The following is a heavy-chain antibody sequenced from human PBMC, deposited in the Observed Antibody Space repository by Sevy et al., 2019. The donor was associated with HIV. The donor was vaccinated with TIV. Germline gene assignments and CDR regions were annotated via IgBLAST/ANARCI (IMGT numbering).Heavy chain of an antibody. Sequence: GGSLRLSCAASGFTFGTYNMNWVRQAPGKGPEWLSYISSSSTTIDYADSVKGRITSSRDNATNTLYLQLNSLRAEDSAVYYCARDYYTSGSYSFDLWGRGTLVTVSS. D-gene: IGHD3-10*01. V-gene: IGHV3-48*01. CDR1: GFTFGTYN. CDR3: ARDYYTSGSYSFDL. CDR2: ISSSSTTI. J-gene: IGHJ5*02.